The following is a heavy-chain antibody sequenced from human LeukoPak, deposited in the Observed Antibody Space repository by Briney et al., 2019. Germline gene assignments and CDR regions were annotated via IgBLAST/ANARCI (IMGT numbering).Heavy chain of an antibody. D-gene: IGHD1-7*01. CDR1: GGSFSGYY. CDR3: ARGKEL. CDR2: INHSGST. V-gene: IGHV4-34*01. Sequence: SXTLSLTCAVYGGSFSGYYWSWIRQPPGKGLEWIGEINHSGSTNYNPSLKSRVTISVDTSKNQFSLKLSSVTAADTAVYYCARGKELWGRGTLVTVSS. J-gene: IGHJ4*02.